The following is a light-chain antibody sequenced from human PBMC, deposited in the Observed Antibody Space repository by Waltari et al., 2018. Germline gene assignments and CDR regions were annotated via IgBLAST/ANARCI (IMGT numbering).Light chain of an antibody. J-gene: IGLJ2*01. V-gene: IGLV2-23*02. CDR3: CSYAGSTSYVV. Sequence: QSALTQPASVSGSPGQSITISCTGTRSDVGSFNLVSWYQLLPGKAPKLLISEVNKRPSGVSNRFFGSKSGITASLTISGLQTGDEADYYCCSYAGSTSYVVFGGGTKLTVL. CDR1: RSDVGSFNL. CDR2: EVN.